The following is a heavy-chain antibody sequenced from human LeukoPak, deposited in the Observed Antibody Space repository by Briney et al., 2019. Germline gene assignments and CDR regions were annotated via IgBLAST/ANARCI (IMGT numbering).Heavy chain of an antibody. V-gene: IGHV3-20*04. J-gene: IGHJ4*02. CDR3: ARVSGSYWNYFDY. D-gene: IGHD1-26*01. Sequence: GGSLRLSCAASGFTFNNYGMSWVRQAPGKGLEWVSGINWNGGSTGYADSVKGRFTISRDNAKNSLYLQMNSLRAEDTALYYCARVSGSYWNYFDYWGQGTLVTVSS. CDR1: GFTFNNYG. CDR2: INWNGGST.